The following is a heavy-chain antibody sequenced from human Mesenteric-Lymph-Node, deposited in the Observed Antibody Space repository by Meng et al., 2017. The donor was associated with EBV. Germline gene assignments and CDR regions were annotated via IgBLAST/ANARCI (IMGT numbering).Heavy chain of an antibody. D-gene: IGHD1-26*01. V-gene: IGHV4-30-2*01. Sequence: QLQLPESGSGPVRPSQTLSLTCAVSGGSIISGGYSWSWIRQAPGKGLEWIGFIYHSGTTYLNPSLRSRVNLSVDTSKNQFSLNLRSVSAADTAIYYCARSAGGDYFDYWGQGTLVTVSS. J-gene: IGHJ4*02. CDR3: ARSAGGDYFDY. CDR1: GGSIISGGYS. CDR2: IYHSGTT.